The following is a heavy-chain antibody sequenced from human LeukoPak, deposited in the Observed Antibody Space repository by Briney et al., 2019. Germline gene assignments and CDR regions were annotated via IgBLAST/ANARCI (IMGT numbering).Heavy chain of an antibody. V-gene: IGHV4-39*07. D-gene: IGHD4-17*01. Sequence: SETLSLTCTVSGGSISTSNYYWGWIRQPPGKGLEWIGNIFYSGSTYYSPSLRSRVTISLDTSRNQFSLKLNSVTAADTAVYYCASCYGDYAGDAFDIWGQGTMVTVSS. J-gene: IGHJ3*02. CDR2: IFYSGST. CDR1: GGSISTSNYY. CDR3: ASCYGDYAGDAFDI.